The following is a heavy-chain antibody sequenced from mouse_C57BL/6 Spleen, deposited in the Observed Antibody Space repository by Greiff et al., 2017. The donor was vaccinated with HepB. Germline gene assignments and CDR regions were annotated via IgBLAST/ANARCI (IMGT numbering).Heavy chain of an antibody. D-gene: IGHD1-1*01. CDR2: ISSGSSTI. CDR1: GFTFSDYG. Sequence: EVKVVESGGGLVKPGGSLKLSCAASGFTFSDYGMHWVRQAPEKGLEWVAYISSGSSTIYYADTVKGRFTISRDNAKNTLFLQMTSLRSEDTAMYYCARPFTTVVATPDYWGQGTTLTVSS. CDR3: ARPFTTVVATPDY. J-gene: IGHJ2*01. V-gene: IGHV5-17*01.